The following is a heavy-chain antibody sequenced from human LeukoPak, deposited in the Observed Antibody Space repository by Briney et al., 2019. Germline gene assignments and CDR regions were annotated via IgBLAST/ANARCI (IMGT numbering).Heavy chain of an antibody. J-gene: IGHJ2*01. CDR3: AKDRPYDSSGSAGL. D-gene: IGHD3-22*01. V-gene: IGHV3-23*01. Sequence: GGSLRLSCAASGFTLSSYAMSWVRQAPGKGLEWVSAISGSGGSTYYADSVKGRFTISRDNSKNTLYLQMNSLRAEDTAVYYCAKDRPYDSSGSAGLWGRGTLVTVSS. CDR2: ISGSGGST. CDR1: GFTLSSYA.